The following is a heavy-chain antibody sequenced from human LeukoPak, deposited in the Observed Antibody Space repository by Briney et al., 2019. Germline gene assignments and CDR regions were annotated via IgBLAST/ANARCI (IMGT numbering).Heavy chain of an antibody. J-gene: IGHJ4*02. Sequence: GGSLRLSCAASGFSVTVNYMSWVRQAPGKGLEWVSVIYSGGDTDYADSVKGRFTISRDNSKNTLYLQMSSLRAEDTAVYYCARDGGSGWSSAFLDHWGQGTLVTVSS. CDR3: ARDGGSGWSSAFLDH. D-gene: IGHD6-19*01. CDR1: GFSVTVNY. CDR2: IYSGGDT. V-gene: IGHV3-53*01.